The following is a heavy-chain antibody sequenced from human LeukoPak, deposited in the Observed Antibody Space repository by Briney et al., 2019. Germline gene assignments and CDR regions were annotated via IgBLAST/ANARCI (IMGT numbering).Heavy chain of an antibody. J-gene: IGHJ3*02. D-gene: IGHD5-18*01. CDR2: ISGSGGST. CDR1: GFTFSSYA. CDR3: AKELLWSGYSYGFDAFDI. Sequence: PGGSLRLSCAASGFTFSSYAMSWVRQAPGKGLEWVSAISGSGGSTYHADSVKGRFTISRDNAKNTLYLQMNSLRAEDTAVYYCAKELLWSGYSYGFDAFDIWGQGTMVTVSS. V-gene: IGHV3-23*01.